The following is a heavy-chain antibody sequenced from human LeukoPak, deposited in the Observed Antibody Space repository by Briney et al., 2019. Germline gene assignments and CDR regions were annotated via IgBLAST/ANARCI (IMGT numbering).Heavy chain of an antibody. D-gene: IGHD5-18*01. Sequence: PSETLSLTCTVSGGSISSSSYYWGWIRQPPGKGLEWIGSIYYSGSTYFNPSLKSRVTISVDTSKNQFSLKLSSVTAADTAVYYCASITVDTAMVYFDYWGQGTLVTVSS. CDR3: ASITVDTAMVYFDY. J-gene: IGHJ4*02. CDR2: IYYSGST. CDR1: GGSISSSSYY. V-gene: IGHV4-39*07.